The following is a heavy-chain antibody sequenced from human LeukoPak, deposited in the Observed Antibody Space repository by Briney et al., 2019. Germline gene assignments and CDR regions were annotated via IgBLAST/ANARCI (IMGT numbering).Heavy chain of an antibody. D-gene: IGHD3-3*02. CDR2: IYKTGTT. V-gene: IGHV4-59*01. CDR1: GVPIGSYS. Sequence: TSETLSLTCTVSGVPIGSYSWTWVRQSPRKGLEWIASIYKTGTTKYNPSLKSRVTISPGASNQQGWSLRLSSVTAADTAVYFCARFTAFNYYYAMDVWGQGTTVIV. CDR3: ARFTAFNYYYAMDV. J-gene: IGHJ6*01.